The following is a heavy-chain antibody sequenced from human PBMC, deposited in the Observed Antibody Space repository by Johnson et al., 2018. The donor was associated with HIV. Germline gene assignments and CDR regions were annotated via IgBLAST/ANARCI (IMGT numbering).Heavy chain of an antibody. CDR3: AKDRGAARALDAFDI. CDR1: GFTFSSYA. J-gene: IGHJ3*02. CDR2: ISYDGSNK. Sequence: QVQLVESGGGVVQPGRSLRLSCAASGFTFSSYAMHWVRQAPGKGLEWVAVISYDGSNKYYADSVKGRFTISRDNSKNTLYLQMNSLRAEDTAVYYCAKDRGAARALDAFDIWGQGTMVTVSS. V-gene: IGHV3-30*04. D-gene: IGHD6-6*01.